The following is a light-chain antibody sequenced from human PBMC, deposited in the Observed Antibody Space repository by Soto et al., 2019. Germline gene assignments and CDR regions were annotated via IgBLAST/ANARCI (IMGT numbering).Light chain of an antibody. Sequence: DIVMTQSPLSLPVTPGEPSSISCSSSQSLLHSNGYNYLDWYQQKPGQAPRLLIYGASSRATGIPDRFSGTGSETDFTLTISRLESEDFAVYYCQQYDNSPITFGQGTRLEIK. CDR3: QQYDNSPIT. CDR2: GAS. CDR1: QSLLHSNGYNY. V-gene: IGKV2-28*01. J-gene: IGKJ5*01.